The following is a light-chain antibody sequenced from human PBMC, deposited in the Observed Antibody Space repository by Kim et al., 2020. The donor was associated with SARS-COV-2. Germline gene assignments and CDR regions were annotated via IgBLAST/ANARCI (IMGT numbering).Light chain of an antibody. CDR3: CSYAGSYTWV. CDR1: SGYVYDYKY. V-gene: IGLV2-11*03. CDR2: DVK. Sequence: TSGYVYDYKYSSWYQQHPGQAPNLIIYDVKKRPSGVPDRFSGSKSGNTASLTISGLQAEDEADYYCCSYAGSYTWVFGGGTQLTVL. J-gene: IGLJ3*02.